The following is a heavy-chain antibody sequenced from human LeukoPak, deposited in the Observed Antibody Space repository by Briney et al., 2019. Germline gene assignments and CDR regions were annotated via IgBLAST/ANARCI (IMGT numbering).Heavy chain of an antibody. D-gene: IGHD6-19*01. CDR2: INHSGST. Sequence: PSETLSLTCAVYGGSFSGYYWSWIRQPPGKGLEWIGEINHSGSTNYNPSLKSRVTISVDTSKNQFSLKLSSVTAADTAVYYCARTPRVVQFSSGWYWDYWGQGTLVTVSS. J-gene: IGHJ4*02. CDR3: ARTPRVVQFSSGWYWDY. CDR1: GGSFSGYY. V-gene: IGHV4-34*01.